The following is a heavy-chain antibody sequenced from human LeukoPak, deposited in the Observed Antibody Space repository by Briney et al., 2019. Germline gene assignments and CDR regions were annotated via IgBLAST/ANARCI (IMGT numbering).Heavy chain of an antibody. D-gene: IGHD2-15*01. J-gene: IGHJ4*02. CDR1: GFTFSSYA. Sequence: PGGSLRLSCAASGFTFSSYAMSWVRQAPGKGLEWVSAISGSGGSTYYADSVKGRFTISRDNSKNTLYLQMNSLRAEDTAVYYCAKDAPLVVVVAATLWDYWGQGTLVTVSS. V-gene: IGHV3-23*01. CDR2: ISGSGGST. CDR3: AKDAPLVVVVAATLWDY.